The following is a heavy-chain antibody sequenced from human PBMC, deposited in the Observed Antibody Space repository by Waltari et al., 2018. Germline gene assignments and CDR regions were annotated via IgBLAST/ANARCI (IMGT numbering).Heavy chain of an antibody. CDR3: AKDPDSIAAAADFDY. D-gene: IGHD6-13*01. J-gene: IGHJ4*02. V-gene: IGHV3-23*03. CDR1: GFTFSSYA. Sequence: EVQLLESGGGLVQPGGSLRLSCAASGFTFSSYAMSWVRQAPGKGLEWVSVIYSGGSTYYADSVKGRFTISRDNSKNTLYLQMNSLRAEDTAVYYCAKDPDSIAAAADFDYWGQGTLVTVSS. CDR2: IYSGGST.